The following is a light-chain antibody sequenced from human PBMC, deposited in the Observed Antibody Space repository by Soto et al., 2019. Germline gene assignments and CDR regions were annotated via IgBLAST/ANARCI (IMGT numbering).Light chain of an antibody. CDR1: QSVNNNY. CDR3: QQSYITPPGT. V-gene: IGKV3-20*01. Sequence: EIVLTQSPGTLSLSPGERATLSCRTSQSVNNNYLAWYQQKPGQAPRLLIYGASSRATGIPDRFSGSGSGTDFTLSISSLQREDFATYYCQQSYITPPGTFGHGTKVDI. J-gene: IGKJ1*01. CDR2: GAS.